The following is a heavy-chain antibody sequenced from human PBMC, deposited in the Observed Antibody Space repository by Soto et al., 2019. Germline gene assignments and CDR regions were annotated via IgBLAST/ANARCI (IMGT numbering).Heavy chain of an antibody. D-gene: IGHD6-6*01. J-gene: IGHJ6*02. CDR1: GGSFSGYY. V-gene: IGHV4-34*01. CDR2: INHSGST. Sequence: PSETLSLTCAVYGGSFSGYYWSWIRQPPGKGLEWIGEINHSGSTNYNPSLKSRVTISVDTSKNQFSLKLSSVTAAGTAVYYCARGLSSSSRPYYYGMDAWGQGTTVTVSS. CDR3: ARGLSSSSRPYYYGMDA.